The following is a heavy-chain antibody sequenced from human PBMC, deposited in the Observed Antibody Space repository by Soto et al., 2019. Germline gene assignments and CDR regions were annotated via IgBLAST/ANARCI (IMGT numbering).Heavy chain of an antibody. CDR2: IDWDDDK. Sequence: SGPTLVNPTQTLPLTCTFSGFSLSTSGMCVSWIRQPPGKALEWPALIDWDDDKYYSTSLKTRLPISKDTSKNQVVLTMTNMDPVDTATHYCGRIRIRTRYYYWGLDVWGQGDTVTFSS. D-gene: IGHD2-15*01. V-gene: IGHV2-70*01. J-gene: IGHJ6*02. CDR3: GRIRIRTRYYYWGLDV. CDR1: GFSLSTSGMC.